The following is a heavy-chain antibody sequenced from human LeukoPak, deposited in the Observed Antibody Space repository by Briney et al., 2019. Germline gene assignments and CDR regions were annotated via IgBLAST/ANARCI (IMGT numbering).Heavy chain of an antibody. D-gene: IGHD6-13*01. CDR2: ISAYNGNT. V-gene: IGHV1-18*01. J-gene: IGHJ4*02. CDR1: GYTFTSYG. CDR3: ARDLRYSSSWSIDY. Sequence: ASVKVSCKASGYTFTSYGISWARQAPGQGLEWMGWISAYNGNTNYAQKLQGRVTMTTDTSTSTAYMELRSLRSDDTAVYYCARDLRYSSSWSIDYWGQGTLVTVSS.